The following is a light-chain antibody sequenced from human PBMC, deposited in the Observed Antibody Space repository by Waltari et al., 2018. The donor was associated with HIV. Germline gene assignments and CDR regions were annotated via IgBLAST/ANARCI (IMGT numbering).Light chain of an antibody. Sequence: QSVLTQSPSASGTPGQRVTMPCSGSGSNIGRNNVHCSQQVPGTAPKLLIYRNNRRPSGVPDRFSGSKSGASASLAISGLQSEDEADYYCAAWDDSLNGPVFGGGTRLTVL. CDR3: AAWDDSLNGPV. J-gene: IGLJ2*01. V-gene: IGLV1-44*01. CDR2: RNN. CDR1: GSNIGRNN.